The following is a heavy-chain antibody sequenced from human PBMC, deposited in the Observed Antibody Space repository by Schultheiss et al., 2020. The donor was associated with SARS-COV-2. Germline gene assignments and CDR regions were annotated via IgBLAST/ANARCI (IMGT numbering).Heavy chain of an antibody. CDR3: ARFVVVPATHRQGFDP. J-gene: IGHJ5*02. CDR2: ISGSGGST. D-gene: IGHD2-2*01. CDR1: GFTCSSYG. V-gene: IGHV3-NL1*01. Sequence: GGSLRLSCAASGFTCSSYGMHWVRQAPGKGLEWVSAISGSGGSTYYADSVKGRFTISRDNSKNTLYLQMNSLRAEDTAVYYCARFVVVPATHRQGFDPWGQGTLVTVSS.